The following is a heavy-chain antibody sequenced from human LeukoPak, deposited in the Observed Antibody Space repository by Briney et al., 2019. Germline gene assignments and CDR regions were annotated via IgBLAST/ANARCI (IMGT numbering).Heavy chain of an antibody. CDR3: TTVGYYDSSGYYYRFDY. D-gene: IGHD3-22*01. J-gene: IGHJ4*02. CDR2: IKSKTDGGTT. V-gene: IGHV3-15*01. Sequence: GGSLRLSCAASGFTFSNAWMSWVRQAPGKGLEWVGRIKSKTDGGTTDYAEPVKGRFTISRDESKTTLYLQMNSLKTEDTAVYYCTTVGYYDSSGYYYRFDYWGQGTLVTVSS. CDR1: GFTFSNAW.